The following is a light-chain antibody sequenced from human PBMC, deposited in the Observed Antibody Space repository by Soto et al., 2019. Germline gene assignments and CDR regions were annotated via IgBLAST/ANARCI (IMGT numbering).Light chain of an antibody. CDR1: SSNIGNNY. CDR2: KTN. J-gene: IGLJ1*01. Sequence: QSVLTQPPSASGTPGQRVTISCSGSSSNIGNNYIYWYQQLPGTTPKLLIYKTNQRPSGVPDRFSGSKSGTSGSLAISGLRSEDEADYYCSSYTSSSTRVFGTGTKVTVL. CDR3: SSYTSSSTRV. V-gene: IGLV1-47*01.